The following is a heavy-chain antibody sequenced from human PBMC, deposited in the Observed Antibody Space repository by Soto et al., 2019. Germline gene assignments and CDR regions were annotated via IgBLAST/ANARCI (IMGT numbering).Heavy chain of an antibody. V-gene: IGHV1-18*01. CDR2: ISAYNGYT. Sequence: QVQLVQSGAEVKEPGASVKVSCKASGYTFDSYAISWVRQAPGQGLEWMGWISAYNGYTNYAQKLQGRVTMTTDTSTSTAYMELRSLRSDDTAVYYCARSCSGANCYSPGPFFWFDPWGQGTLVTVSA. D-gene: IGHD2-15*01. CDR3: ARSCSGANCYSPGPFFWFDP. J-gene: IGHJ5*02. CDR1: GYTFDSYA.